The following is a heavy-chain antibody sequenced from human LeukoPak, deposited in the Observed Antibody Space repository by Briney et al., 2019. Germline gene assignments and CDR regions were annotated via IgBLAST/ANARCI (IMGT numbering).Heavy chain of an antibody. CDR1: GGSISSGGYY. D-gene: IGHD6-19*01. Sequence: KPSQTLSLTCTVSGGSISSGGYYWSWIRQHPGKGLEWIGYIYYSGSTYYNPSLKSRVTISVDTSKNQFSLKLSSVTAADTAVYYCARSSVAGTLGFDYWGRGTLVTVSS. CDR3: ARSSVAGTLGFDY. CDR2: IYYSGST. J-gene: IGHJ4*02. V-gene: IGHV4-31*03.